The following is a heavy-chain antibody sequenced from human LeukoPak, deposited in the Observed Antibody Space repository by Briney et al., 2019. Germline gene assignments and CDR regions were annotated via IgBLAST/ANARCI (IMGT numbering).Heavy chain of an antibody. J-gene: IGHJ4*02. CDR1: GGSISSSSYY. CDR3: ARSVASTEPCFDY. D-gene: IGHD5/OR15-5a*01. CDR2: IYYSGST. V-gene: IGHV4-39*01. Sequence: SETLSLTCAVSGGSISSSSYYWDWIRQPPGKGLEWIGSIYYSGSTYYNPSLKSRVTISVDTSKNQFSLKLSSVTAADTAVYYCARSVASTEPCFDYWGQGTLVTVSS.